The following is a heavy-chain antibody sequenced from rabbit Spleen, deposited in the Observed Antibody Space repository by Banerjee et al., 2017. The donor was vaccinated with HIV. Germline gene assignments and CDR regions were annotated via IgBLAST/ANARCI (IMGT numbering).Heavy chain of an antibody. CDR1: GFSFSDRDV. J-gene: IGHJ6*01. D-gene: IGHD8-1*01. CDR2: IAGDSSGFT. V-gene: IGHV1S45*01. Sequence: QEQLEESGGGLVKPEGSLTLTCKASGFSFSDRDVMCWVRQAPGKGLEWISCIAGDSSGFTYSATWAKGRFTCSKTSSTTVTLQMTSLTVADTATYFCARDTGSSFSSYGMDLWGPGTLVTVS. CDR3: ARDTGSSFSSYGMDL.